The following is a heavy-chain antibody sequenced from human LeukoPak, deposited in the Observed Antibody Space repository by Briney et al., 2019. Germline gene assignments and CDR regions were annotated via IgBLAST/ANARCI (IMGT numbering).Heavy chain of an antibody. J-gene: IGHJ3*02. CDR3: ARGRRDTYGYNEDAFDI. CDR2: INPNSGGT. Sequence: ASVTVSCKASGYTFTGYYMHWVRPAPGQGLEWMGWINPNSGGTNYAQKFQGRVTMTRDTSISTAYMELSRLRSDDTAVYYCARGRRDTYGYNEDAFDIWGQGTMVTVSS. V-gene: IGHV1-2*02. CDR1: GYTFTGYY. D-gene: IGHD5-18*01.